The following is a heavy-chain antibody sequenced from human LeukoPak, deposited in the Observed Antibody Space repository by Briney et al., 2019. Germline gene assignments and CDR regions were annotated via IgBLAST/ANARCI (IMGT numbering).Heavy chain of an antibody. CDR2: ISSSGSTI. D-gene: IGHD7-27*01. V-gene: IGHV3-48*03. CDR1: GFTFSSYE. J-gene: IGHJ4*02. Sequence: GGSLRLSCAASGFTFSSYEMNWVRQAPGKGLEWVSYISSSGSTIYYADSVKGRFTISRDNAKNSLHLQMNSLRAEDTAVYYCARAQSGVGYFDYWGQGTLVTVSS. CDR3: ARAQSGVGYFDY.